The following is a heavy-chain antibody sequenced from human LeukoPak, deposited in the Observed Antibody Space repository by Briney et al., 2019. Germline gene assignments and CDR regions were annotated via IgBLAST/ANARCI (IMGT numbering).Heavy chain of an antibody. V-gene: IGHV3-23*01. CDR3: AKDGGPTVFYYFDS. J-gene: IGHJ4*02. D-gene: IGHD1-1*01. CDR2: ISGDSGGT. Sequence: GGSLGLSCVASGFTFSNYAMSWVRQAPGKGLEWVSGISGDSGGTNYADSVKGRFTISRDNSKNTLYLQMNSLRCEDTAAYYCAKDGGPTVFYYFDSWGQGTLVTVSS. CDR1: GFTFSNYA.